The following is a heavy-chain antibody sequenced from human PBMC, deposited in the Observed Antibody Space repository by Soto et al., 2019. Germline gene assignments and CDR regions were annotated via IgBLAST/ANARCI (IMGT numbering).Heavy chain of an antibody. CDR3: AKPLYSYGPNDYYYYGMDV. Sequence: GGSLRLSCAASGFTFSSYGMHWVRQAPGKGLEWVAVIWYDGSNKYYADSVKGRFTISRDNSKNTLYLQMNSLRAEDTAVYYCAKPLYSYGPNDYYYYGMDVWGQGTTVTVSS. CDR1: GFTFSSYG. V-gene: IGHV3-33*06. CDR2: IWYDGSNK. J-gene: IGHJ6*02. D-gene: IGHD5-18*01.